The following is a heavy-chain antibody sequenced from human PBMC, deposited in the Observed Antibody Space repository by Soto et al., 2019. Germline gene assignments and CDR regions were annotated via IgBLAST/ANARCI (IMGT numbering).Heavy chain of an antibody. D-gene: IGHD1-26*01. CDR3: ARDTSAHFNQGYYYYMDV. V-gene: IGHV3-7*01. Sequence: GGSLRLSCAASGFTFSSYWMSWVRQAPGKGLEWVANIKQDGSEKYYVDSVKGRFTISRDNAKNSLYLQMNSLRAEDTAVYYCARDTSAHFNQGYYYYMDVWGKGTTVTVSS. CDR1: GFTFSSYW. CDR2: IKQDGSEK. J-gene: IGHJ6*03.